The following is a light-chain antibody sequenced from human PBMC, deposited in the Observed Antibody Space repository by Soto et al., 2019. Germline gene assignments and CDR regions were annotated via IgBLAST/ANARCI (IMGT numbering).Light chain of an antibody. Sequence: DILLTLSPATLSLSSGEGATLYCRASQSVTSRLAWYQQKSGQSPRLLISDASSRATGIPDRFSGSGSETDFTLTIRRLEPEDFAVYFCQQYHSAPITFGQGTRLEI. V-gene: IGKV3-20*01. CDR2: DAS. CDR1: QSVTSR. J-gene: IGKJ5*01. CDR3: QQYHSAPIT.